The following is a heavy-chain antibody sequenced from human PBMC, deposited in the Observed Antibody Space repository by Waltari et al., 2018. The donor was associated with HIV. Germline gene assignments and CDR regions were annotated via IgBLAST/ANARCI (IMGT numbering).Heavy chain of an antibody. J-gene: IGHJ6*02. V-gene: IGHV3-21*01. CDR2: ISSSSSYI. Sequence: EVQLVESGGGLVKPGGSLRLSCAASGFTFSSYSMNWVRQAPGKGLEWVSSISSSSSYIYYADSVKGRFTISRDNAKNSLYLQMNSLRAEDTAVYYCARDYYDFWSGYYHDYYYYGMDVWGQGTTVTVSS. CDR1: GFTFSSYS. D-gene: IGHD3-3*01. CDR3: ARDYYDFWSGYYHDYYYYGMDV.